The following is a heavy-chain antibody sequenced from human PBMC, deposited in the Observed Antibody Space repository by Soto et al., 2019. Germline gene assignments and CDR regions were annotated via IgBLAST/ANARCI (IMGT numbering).Heavy chain of an antibody. CDR2: ISGSGGST. V-gene: IGHV3-23*01. CDR3: AGLVLGYCSSTSCSIAY. D-gene: IGHD2-2*01. CDR1: GFTFSSYA. J-gene: IGHJ4*02. Sequence: PGGSLRLSCAASGFTFSSYAMSWVRQAPGKGLEWVSAISGSGGSTYYADSVKGRFTISRDNSKNTLYLQMNSLRAEDTAVYYCAGLVLGYCSSTSCSIAYWGQGTLATVS.